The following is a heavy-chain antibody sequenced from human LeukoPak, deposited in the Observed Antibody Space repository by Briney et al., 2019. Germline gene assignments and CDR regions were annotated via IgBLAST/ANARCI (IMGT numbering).Heavy chain of an antibody. J-gene: IGHJ6*02. D-gene: IGHD3-3*01. CDR3: ARDLLRFLEWLYTTYYYYGMDV. CDR2: ISYDGSNK. CDR1: GFTFSSYA. V-gene: IGHV3-30-3*01. Sequence: GGSLRLSCAASGFTFSSYAMHWVRQAPGKGLEWVAVISYDGSNKYYADSVKGRFTISRDNSKNTLYLQMNSLRAEDTAVYYCARDLLRFLEWLYTTYYYYGMDVWGQGTTVTVSS.